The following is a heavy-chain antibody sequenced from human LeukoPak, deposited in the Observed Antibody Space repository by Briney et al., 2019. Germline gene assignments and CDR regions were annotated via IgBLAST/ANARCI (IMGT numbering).Heavy chain of an antibody. J-gene: IGHJ4*02. D-gene: IGHD3-22*01. CDR3: ARDKPRGAGGIVVVITGVLDY. CDR2: IRYDGSNK. Sequence: PGGSLRLSCAASGFTFSSYGMHWVRQAPGKGLEWVAFIRYDGSNKYYADSVKGRFTISRDNSKNTLYLQMNSLRAEDTAVYYCARDKPRGAGGIVVVITGVLDYWGQGTLVTVSS. CDR1: GFTFSSYG. V-gene: IGHV3-30*02.